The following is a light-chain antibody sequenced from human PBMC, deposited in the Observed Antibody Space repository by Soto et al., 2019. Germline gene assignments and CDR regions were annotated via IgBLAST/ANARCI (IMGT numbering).Light chain of an antibody. CDR3: SSYTTSSTYV. J-gene: IGLJ1*01. V-gene: IGLV2-14*03. CDR2: GVS. Sequence: QSALTQPASVSGSPGQSSTISCTGTYSDVGAYTYVSWYQHHPGKAPKLMVSGVSNRPSGVSDRFSGSKSGNTASLTISGLQAEDEADYYCSSYTTSSTYVFGTGTKLTVL. CDR1: YSDVGAYTY.